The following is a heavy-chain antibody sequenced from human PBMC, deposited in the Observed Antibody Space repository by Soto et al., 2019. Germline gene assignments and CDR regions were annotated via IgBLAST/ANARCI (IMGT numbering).Heavy chain of an antibody. Sequence: SLRLSCAASGFTFSSYAMHWVRQAPGKGLEWVAVISYDGSNKYYADSVKGRFTISRDNSKNTLYLQMNSLRAEDTAVYYCAREARPPYYDFWSGFAPDYYYGMDVWGQGTTVTVSS. CDR2: ISYDGSNK. CDR1: GFTFSSYA. J-gene: IGHJ6*02. D-gene: IGHD3-3*01. V-gene: IGHV3-30-3*01. CDR3: AREARPPYYDFWSGFAPDYYYGMDV.